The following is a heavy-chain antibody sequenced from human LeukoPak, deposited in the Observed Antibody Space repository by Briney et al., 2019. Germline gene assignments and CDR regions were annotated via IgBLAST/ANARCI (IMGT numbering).Heavy chain of an antibody. V-gene: IGHV4-34*01. D-gene: IGHD3-22*01. J-gene: IGHJ4*02. Sequence: PSETLSLTCTVSGGSISNYYWSWIRQPPGKGLEWIGEINHSGSTNYNPSLKSRVTISVDTSKNQFSLKLSSVTAADTAVYYCARVSDYDSSGYYYTYYFDYWGQGALVTVSS. CDR2: INHSGST. CDR3: ARVSDYDSSGYYYTYYFDY. CDR1: GGSISNYY.